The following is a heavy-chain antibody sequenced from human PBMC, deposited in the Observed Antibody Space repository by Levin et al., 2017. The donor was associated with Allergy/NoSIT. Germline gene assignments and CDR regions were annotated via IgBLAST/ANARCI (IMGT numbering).Heavy chain of an antibody. CDR1: GGSISSYY. J-gene: IGHJ4*02. CDR3: ARYTMTAPYYFDY. D-gene: IGHD3-22*01. Sequence: GSLRLSCTVSGGSISSYYWSWIRQPAGKGLEWIGRIYTSGSTNYNPSLKSRVTMSVDTSKNQFSLKLSSVTAADTAVYYCARYTMTAPYYFDYWGQGTLVTVSS. CDR2: IYTSGST. V-gene: IGHV4-4*07.